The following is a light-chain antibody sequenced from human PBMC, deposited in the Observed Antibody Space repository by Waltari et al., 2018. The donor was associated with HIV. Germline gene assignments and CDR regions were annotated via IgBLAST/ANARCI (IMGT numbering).Light chain of an antibody. V-gene: IGLV2-23*02. CDR1: SSNVGSYNL. CDR3: CSYTGTNPFLL. CDR2: EVS. Sequence: QSALTQPASVSGSPGQSITISCTGTSSNVGSYNLVSWYQQHPGIAPKLMIYEVSKRPSGVSNRFSGSKSGNMASLTISGLQAEDEADYYCCSYTGTNPFLLFGGGTKLTVL. J-gene: IGLJ2*01.